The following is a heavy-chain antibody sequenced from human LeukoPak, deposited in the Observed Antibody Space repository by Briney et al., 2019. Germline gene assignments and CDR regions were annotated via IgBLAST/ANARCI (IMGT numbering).Heavy chain of an antibody. V-gene: IGHV7-4-1*02. CDR1: GYTFTSYA. CDR3: ARDTYSSSWYWYGLDV. Sequence: ASVKVSCKSSGYTFTSYAMNWVRQAPRQGLEWMGWINTNTANPTYAQGFTGRFVFSLDTSVSTAYLQISSLKAEDTAVYYCARDTYSSSWYWYGLDVWGQGTTVTVSS. J-gene: IGHJ6*02. D-gene: IGHD6-13*01. CDR2: INTNTANP.